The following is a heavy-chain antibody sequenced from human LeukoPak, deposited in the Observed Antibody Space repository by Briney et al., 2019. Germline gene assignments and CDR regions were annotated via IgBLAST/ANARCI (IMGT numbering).Heavy chain of an antibody. CDR3: ARDGYYDSSDYYNFDY. Sequence: SSVKVSCKASGGTFSSYAISWVRQAPGQGLEWMGGIIPIFGTANYAQKFQGRVTITADESTSTAYMELSSLRSEDTAVYYCARDGYYDSSDYYNFDYWGQGTRVTVSS. J-gene: IGHJ4*02. CDR1: GGTFSSYA. D-gene: IGHD3-22*01. V-gene: IGHV1-69*13. CDR2: IIPIFGTA.